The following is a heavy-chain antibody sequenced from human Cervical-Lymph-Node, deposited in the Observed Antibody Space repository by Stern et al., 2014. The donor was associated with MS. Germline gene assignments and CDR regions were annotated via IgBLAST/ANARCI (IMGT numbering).Heavy chain of an antibody. Sequence: QVQLQESGPGLVKPSETLSLTCTVSGASISSYFWSWIRQTPGKRLEWIGYAYNNGRTSYSPSLRSRASISVDTSKNQFSLKLSSVTAADTAVYFCASTYDLDVWGQGTTVIVSS. J-gene: IGHJ6*02. CDR3: ASTYDLDV. V-gene: IGHV4-59*01. CDR2: AYNNGRT. CDR1: GASISSYF.